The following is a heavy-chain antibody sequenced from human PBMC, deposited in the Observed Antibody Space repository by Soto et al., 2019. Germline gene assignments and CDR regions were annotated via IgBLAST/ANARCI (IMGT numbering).Heavy chain of an antibody. CDR2: ISSSGSTI. J-gene: IGHJ4*02. D-gene: IGHD2-15*01. Sequence: GGSLRLSCTASGFRFSDYYMGWVRQAPGKGLEWVSYISSSGSTIYYADSVKGRFTIPRDNAKNSLYLQMNSLRAEDTAVYYCARDSIYWTCFDYWGQGTLVTVSS. CDR3: ARDSIYWTCFDY. V-gene: IGHV3-11*04. CDR1: GFRFSDYY.